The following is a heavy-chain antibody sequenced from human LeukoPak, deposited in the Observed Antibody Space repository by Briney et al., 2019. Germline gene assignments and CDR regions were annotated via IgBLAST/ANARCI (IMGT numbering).Heavy chain of an antibody. J-gene: IGHJ4*02. CDR2: IYYSGST. D-gene: IGHD1-26*01. CDR1: GGSISSGDYY. CDR3: ARVAWDLLFDY. V-gene: IGHV4-30-4*08. Sequence: SQTLSLTCTVSGGSISSGDYYWSWIRQPPGKGLEWIGYIYYSGSTYYNPSLKSRVTISVDTSKNQFSLKLSSVTAADTAEYYCARVAWDLLFDYWGQGTLVTVSS.